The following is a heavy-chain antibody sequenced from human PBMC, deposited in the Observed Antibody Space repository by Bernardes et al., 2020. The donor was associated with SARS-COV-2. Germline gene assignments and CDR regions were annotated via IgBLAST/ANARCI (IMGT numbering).Heavy chain of an antibody. CDR1: GGSISSYY. CDR2: IYYSGST. V-gene: IGHV4-59*08. CDR3: ARQAYVVGATDY. J-gene: IGHJ4*02. D-gene: IGHD1-26*01. Sequence: SETLSLTCIVSGGSISSYYWSWIRQPPGKGLEWIGYIYYSGSTNYNPSLKSRVTISVDTSKNQFSLKVSSVTAADTAVYYCARQAYVVGATDYWGQGTLVTVSS.